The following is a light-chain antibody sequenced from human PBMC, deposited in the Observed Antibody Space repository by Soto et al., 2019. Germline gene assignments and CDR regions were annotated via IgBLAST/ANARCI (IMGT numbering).Light chain of an antibody. CDR3: QQYSDWPLVT. J-gene: IGKJ4*01. CDR1: QCVSAY. Sequence: EIVMTQSPATLSVSPGERVTLSCRASQCVSAYLAWYLQKPGQAPRLLIYGASTRATGIPARFSGSGSGTEFTLTISSLQSEDSAVYHCQQYSDWPLVTFGGGTKVDIK. CDR2: GAS. V-gene: IGKV3-15*01.